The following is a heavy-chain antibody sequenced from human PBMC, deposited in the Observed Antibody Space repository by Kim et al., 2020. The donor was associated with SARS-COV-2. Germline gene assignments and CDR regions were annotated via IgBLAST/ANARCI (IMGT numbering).Heavy chain of an antibody. CDR3: AREGQTHFDY. V-gene: IGHV3-11*01. Sequence: TIYYADSVKGRFTISRDNAKNSLYLQMNSLRAEDTAVYYCAREGQTHFDYWGQGTLVTVSS. J-gene: IGHJ4*02. CDR2: TI.